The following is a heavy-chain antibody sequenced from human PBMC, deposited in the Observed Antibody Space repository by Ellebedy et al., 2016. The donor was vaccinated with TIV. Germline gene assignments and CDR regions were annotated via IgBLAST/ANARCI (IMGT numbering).Heavy chain of an antibody. J-gene: IGHJ4*02. CDR1: GFTVSSNY. D-gene: IGHD6-19*01. CDR2: IYSGGST. V-gene: IGHV3-53*01. CDR3: ARVKKAVAGIDY. Sequence: GESLKISCAASGFTVSSNYMSWVRQAPGKGLEWVSVIYSGGSTYYADSVKGRFTISRDNSKNTLYLQMNRLRAEEKAVYYCARVKKAVAGIDYWGQGTLVTVSS.